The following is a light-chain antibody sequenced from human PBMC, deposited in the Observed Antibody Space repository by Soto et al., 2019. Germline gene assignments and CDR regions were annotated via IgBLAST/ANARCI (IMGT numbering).Light chain of an antibody. J-gene: IGLJ1*01. V-gene: IGLV1-44*01. CDR2: LND. CDR1: FPNIGDNA. CDR3: AAWDDSLNAL. Sequence: QSVLTQPPSLSATPGQRVNISCSGSFPNIGDNAVNWYQQLPGAAPKLLIYLNDQRPSGVPDRFSGSKSGTSAFLAISGLQSEDEADYYCAAWDDSLNALFGTGTKLTVL.